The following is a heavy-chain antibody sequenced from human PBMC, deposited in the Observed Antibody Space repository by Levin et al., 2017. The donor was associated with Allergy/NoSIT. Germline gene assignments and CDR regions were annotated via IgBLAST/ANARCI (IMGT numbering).Heavy chain of an antibody. CDR3: ASDMVRGVAMDG. D-gene: IGHD3-10*01. CDR2: IYYSGST. J-gene: IGHJ6*04. V-gene: IGHV4-31*03. Sequence: SQTPSLPCTVSCGSIRSGGYYWSWIRQHPGKGLEWIGYIYYSGSTYYNPSLKSRVTISVDTSKNQFSLKLSSVTAADTAVYYCASDMVRGVAMDGWGKGTTVTVSS. CDR1: CGSIRSGGYY.